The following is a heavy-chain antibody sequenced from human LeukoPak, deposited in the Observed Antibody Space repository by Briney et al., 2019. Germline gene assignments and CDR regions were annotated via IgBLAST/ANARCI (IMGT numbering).Heavy chain of an antibody. D-gene: IGHD6-13*01. CDR3: ARRRGEVAAADVYNWFDP. V-gene: IGHV3-30*09. J-gene: IGHJ5*02. CDR2: ILYDGSNK. CDR1: GFTFSSCA. Sequence: GGALRLSCAASGFTFSSCAMHWVRHALGGGGEWGAVILYDGSNKYYADSVKGGFAISTDNSKYPLYLQMNSLRAEDTAVYYCARRRGEVAAADVYNWFDPWGQGTLVTVSS.